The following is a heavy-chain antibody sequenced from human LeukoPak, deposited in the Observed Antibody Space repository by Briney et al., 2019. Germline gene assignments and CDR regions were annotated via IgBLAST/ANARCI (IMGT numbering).Heavy chain of an antibody. J-gene: IGHJ4*02. Sequence: TSETLSLTCAVYGGSFSSYYWSWIRQPPGKGLEWIGEINHSGSTNYNPSLKSRVTISVDTSKNQFSLKLSSVTAADTAVYYCARDRWYSSYFDYWGQGTLVTVSS. CDR1: GGSFSSYY. CDR3: ARDRWYSSYFDY. V-gene: IGHV4-34*01. CDR2: INHSGST. D-gene: IGHD2-15*01.